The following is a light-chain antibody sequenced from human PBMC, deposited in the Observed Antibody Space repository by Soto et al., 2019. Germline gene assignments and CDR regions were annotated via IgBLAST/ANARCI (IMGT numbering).Light chain of an antibody. Sequence: EILMTQSTATLSVSPGERATLSCRASQSVSSNLAWYQQKPGQAPRLLIYGASTRDTGIPARFSGSGSGTEFTLTIRSLQSEDFAVYYCQQHNNWPPWTFGQGTKVEIK. CDR2: GAS. J-gene: IGKJ1*01. CDR1: QSVSSN. CDR3: QQHNNWPPWT. V-gene: IGKV3-15*01.